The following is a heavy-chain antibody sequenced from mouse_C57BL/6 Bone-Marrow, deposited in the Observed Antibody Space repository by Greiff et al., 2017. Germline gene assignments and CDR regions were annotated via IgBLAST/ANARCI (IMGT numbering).Heavy chain of an antibody. CDR3: TSFNYYGSSSDY. Sequence: VQLQQSGAELVRPGASVTLSCKASGYTFTDYEMHWVKQTPVHGLEWIGAIDPETGGTAYNQKFKGKAILTAEKSSSTAYMELRSLTSEDSAVYYCTSFNYYGSSSDYWGQGTTLTVSS. J-gene: IGHJ2*01. CDR2: IDPETGGT. D-gene: IGHD1-1*01. V-gene: IGHV1-15*01. CDR1: GYTFTDYE.